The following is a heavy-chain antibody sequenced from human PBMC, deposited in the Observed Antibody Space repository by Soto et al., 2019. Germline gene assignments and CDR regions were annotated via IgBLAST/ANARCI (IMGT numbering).Heavy chain of an antibody. CDR1: GYTFTSYG. V-gene: IGHV1-18*01. Sequence: QVQLVQSGAEVKKPGASVKVSCKASGYTFTSYGISWVRQAPGQGLEWMGWISAYNGNTNYAQKLQGRVTMTTDTSTRTAYMELRSLRSDDTAVYYCARHWGIDIVGATSPFDYWGQGTLVTVSS. CDR2: ISAYNGNT. CDR3: ARHWGIDIVGATSPFDY. J-gene: IGHJ4*02. D-gene: IGHD1-26*01.